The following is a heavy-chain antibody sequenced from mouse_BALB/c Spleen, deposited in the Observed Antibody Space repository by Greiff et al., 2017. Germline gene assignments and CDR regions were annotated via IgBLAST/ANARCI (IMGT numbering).Heavy chain of an antibody. V-gene: IGHV2-9*02. CDR1: GFSLTSYG. J-gene: IGHJ3*01. CDR2: IWAGGST. D-gene: IGHD4-1*01. CDR3: AREGGGTRGFAY. Sequence: VKLVESGPGLVAPSQSLSITCTVSGFSLTSYGVHWVRQPPGKGLEWLGVIWAGGSTNYNSALMSRLSISKDNSKSQVFLKMNSLQTDDTAMYYCAREGGGTRGFAYWGQGTLVTVSA.